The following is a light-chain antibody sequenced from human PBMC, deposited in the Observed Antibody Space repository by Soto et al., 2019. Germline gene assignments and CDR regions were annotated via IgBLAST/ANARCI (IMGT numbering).Light chain of an antibody. CDR3: QQYYHYPLT. J-gene: IGKJ4*01. CDR1: QSFSTW. CDR2: DVS. V-gene: IGKV1-5*01. Sequence: DIRMTQSPSTLSASVGDRVTITCRASQSFSTWLAWYQQKPGKAPKLLIYDVSNLESGVPSRFSGSGSGTEFTLAISSLQPDDFATYYCQQYYHYPLTFGGGTTVEIK.